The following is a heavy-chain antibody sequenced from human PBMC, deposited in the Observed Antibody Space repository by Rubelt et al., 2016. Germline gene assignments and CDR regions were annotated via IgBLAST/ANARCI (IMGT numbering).Heavy chain of an antibody. Sequence: GRGLEWVSVIYSGGITYYADSVKGRFTISRDTSKNTLYLQMNSLRAEDTAVYYCARHRPDYWGQGTLVTVSS. CDR2: IYSGGIT. V-gene: IGHV3-53*01. J-gene: IGHJ4*02. CDR3: ARHRPDY.